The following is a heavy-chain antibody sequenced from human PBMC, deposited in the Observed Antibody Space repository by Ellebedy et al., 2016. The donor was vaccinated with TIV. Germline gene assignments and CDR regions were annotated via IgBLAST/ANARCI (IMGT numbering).Heavy chain of an antibody. CDR1: GDSVSSNSAA. D-gene: IGHD3-22*01. CDR3: ARSSGYYYFPDY. J-gene: IGHJ4*02. V-gene: IGHV6-1*01. CDR2: TYYRSKWYN. Sequence: SETLSLTCAISGDSVSSNSAAWNWIRQSPSRGLEWLGRTYYRSKWYNDYAVSVKSRITITPDTSKNQFSLKLSSVTAADTAVYYCARSSGYYYFPDYWGQGTLVTVSS.